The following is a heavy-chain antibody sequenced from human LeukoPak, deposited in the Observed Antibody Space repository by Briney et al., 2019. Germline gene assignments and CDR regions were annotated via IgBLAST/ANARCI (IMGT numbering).Heavy chain of an antibody. V-gene: IGHV1-2*02. Sequence: ASVKVSCKASGYTFTGYYMHWVRQAPGQEVEWMGWINPPSGGTNYAQKFQGRVTMTRDTSISTANMELSRLRSDGTAVYYCARWVSGGIAAVGTTLDYYCMDVWGEGTTVTVSS. CDR3: ARWVSGGIAAVGTTLDYYCMDV. CDR1: GYTFTGYY. D-gene: IGHD6-13*01. J-gene: IGHJ6*04. CDR2: INPPSGGT.